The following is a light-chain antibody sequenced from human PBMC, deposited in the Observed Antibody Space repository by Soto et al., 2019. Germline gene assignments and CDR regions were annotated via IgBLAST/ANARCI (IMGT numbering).Light chain of an antibody. CDR2: DAS. CDR1: QSVSSY. CDR3: HQRSNWLT. V-gene: IGKV3-11*01. J-gene: IGKJ4*01. Sequence: EIVLTQSPATLSLSPGERATLSCRASQSVSSYLAWYQQKPRQAPRLLIYDASKRATGIPARFSGSGSGTDFTLSISGLEPEDFEIYYWHQRSNWLTFGGGTKVEIK.